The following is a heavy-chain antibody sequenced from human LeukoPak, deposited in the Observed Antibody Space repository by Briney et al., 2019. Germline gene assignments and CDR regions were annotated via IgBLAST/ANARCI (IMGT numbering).Heavy chain of an antibody. D-gene: IGHD6-13*01. CDR3: TSSRSWYGFYY. V-gene: IGHV3-48*03. J-gene: IGHJ4*02. CDR1: GFTFSSYE. CDR2: IRSDGSII. Sequence: GGSLRLSCAASGFTFSSYEMNWVRQAPGKGLEWVSYIRSDGSIIYYADSVKGRFTISRDNAKNSLYLQMNSLRAEDTAVYYCTSSRSWYGFYYWGQGTLVTVSS.